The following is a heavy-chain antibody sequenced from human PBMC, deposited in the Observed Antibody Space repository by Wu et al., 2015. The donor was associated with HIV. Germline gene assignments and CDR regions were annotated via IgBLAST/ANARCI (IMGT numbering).Heavy chain of an antibody. CDR3: ARVSDDSSGYYQDYYYYGMDV. CDR1: GYTFTSYY. CDR2: INPSGGST. Sequence: QVQLVQSGAEVKKPGASVKVSCKASGYTFTSYYMHWVRQAPGQGLEWMGIINPSGGSTSYAQKFQGRVTMTRDTSTSTVYMELSSLRSEDTAVYYCARVSDDSSGYYQDYYYYGMDVWGRRDHGHRLL. D-gene: IGHD3-22*01. V-gene: IGHV1-46*01. J-gene: IGHJ6*02.